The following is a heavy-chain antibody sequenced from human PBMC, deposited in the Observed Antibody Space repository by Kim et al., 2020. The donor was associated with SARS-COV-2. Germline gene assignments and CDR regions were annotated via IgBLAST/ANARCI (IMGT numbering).Heavy chain of an antibody. Sequence: GGSLRLSCAASGFTFSSYSMHWVRQAPGKGLEWVSYISSSSGTIYYADSVKGRFTFSRENAKTSLYLQMNSLKDEATAVYYCARDVLRYVVRAIYIWGQG. D-gene: IGHD3-9*01. V-gene: IGHV3-48*02. CDR1: GFTFSSYS. CDR2: ISSSSGTI. J-gene: IGHJ3*02. CDR3: ARDVLRYVVRAIYI.